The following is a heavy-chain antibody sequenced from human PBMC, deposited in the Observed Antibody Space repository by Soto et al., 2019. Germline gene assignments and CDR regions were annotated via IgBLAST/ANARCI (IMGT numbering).Heavy chain of an antibody. J-gene: IGHJ3*02. CDR2: IKQDGSEK. CDR1: GFTFSSYW. V-gene: IGHV3-7*03. D-gene: IGHD6-13*01. Sequence: GGSLRLSCAASGFTFSSYWMSWVRQAPGKGLEWVANIKQDGSEKYYVDSVKGRFTISRDNAKNSLYLQMNSLRAEDTAVYYCAKEKAAADFHDAFDIWGQGTMVTVSS. CDR3: AKEKAAADFHDAFDI.